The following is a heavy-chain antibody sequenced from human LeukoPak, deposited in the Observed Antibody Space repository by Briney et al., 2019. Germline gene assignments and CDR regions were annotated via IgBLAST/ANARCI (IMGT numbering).Heavy chain of an antibody. Sequence: GGSLRLSCAASGFTLNSYSMNCVRQAPGKGLEWVSSISSSSSYIYYADSVKGRFTISRDNAKNSLYLQMNSRRAEDTAVYYWARTMTTVNWFDPWGQGTLVTVSS. CDR3: ARTMTTVNWFDP. CDR1: GFTLNSYS. J-gene: IGHJ5*02. CDR2: ISSSSSYI. D-gene: IGHD4-17*01. V-gene: IGHV3-21*01.